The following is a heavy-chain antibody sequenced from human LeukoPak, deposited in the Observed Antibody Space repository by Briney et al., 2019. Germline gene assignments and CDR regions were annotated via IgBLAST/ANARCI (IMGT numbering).Heavy chain of an antibody. J-gene: IGHJ6*04. D-gene: IGHD5-18*01. Sequence: ASVKVSCKASGYTFVDYGIGWVRQAPGQGLEWMGWISGHNDDTKYAQKFQDRVTLSTDTFTTTAYMELRSLRSDDTAVYYCAKDGGPAMVTNWDYYGMDVWGKGTTVIVSS. CDR3: AKDGGPAMVTNWDYYGMDV. CDR2: ISGHNDDT. V-gene: IGHV1-18*01. CDR1: GYTFVDYG.